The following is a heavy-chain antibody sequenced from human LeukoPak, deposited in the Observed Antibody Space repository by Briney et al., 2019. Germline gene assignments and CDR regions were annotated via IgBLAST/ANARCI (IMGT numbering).Heavy chain of an antibody. CDR2: IKQDGSEK. Sequence: PGGSLRLSCAASGFTFSSYWRSWVRQAPGKGLEWVANIKQDGSEKYYVDSVKGRFTISRDNAKNSLYLQMNSLRAEDTAVYYCAKRFGNYYYYMDVWGKGTTVTVSS. D-gene: IGHD3-10*01. J-gene: IGHJ6*03. V-gene: IGHV3-7*03. CDR3: AKRFGNYYYYMDV. CDR1: GFTFSSYW.